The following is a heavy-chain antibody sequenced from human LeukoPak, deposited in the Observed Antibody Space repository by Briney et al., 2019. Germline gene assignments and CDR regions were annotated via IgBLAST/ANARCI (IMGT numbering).Heavy chain of an antibody. D-gene: IGHD6-6*01. J-gene: IGHJ4*02. CDR1: GGTFSSYA. CDR2: IIPIFGTA. V-gene: IGHV1-69*01. Sequence: ASVKVSCKASGGTFSSYAISWVRQAPGQGLEWMGGIIPIFGTANYAQKFQGRVTITADESTSTAYMELSSLRSEDTAVYYCALEYSSSSPKTTDYWGQGTLVIVSS. CDR3: ALEYSSSSPKTTDY.